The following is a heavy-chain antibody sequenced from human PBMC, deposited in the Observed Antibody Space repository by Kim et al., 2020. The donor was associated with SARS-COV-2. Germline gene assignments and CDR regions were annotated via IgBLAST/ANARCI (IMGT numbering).Heavy chain of an antibody. Sequence: SVKVSCKASGGTFSSYAISWVRQAPGQGLEWMGGIIPIFGTANYAQKFQGRVTITADESTSTAYMELSSLRSEDTAVYYCARDGPEGGSSAINHPFDYYYYCYMDVWGKGTTVTVSS. CDR1: GGTFSSYA. D-gene: IGHD2-2*01. CDR3: ARDGPEGGSSAINHPFDYYYYCYMDV. V-gene: IGHV1-69*13. J-gene: IGHJ6*03. CDR2: IIPIFGTA.